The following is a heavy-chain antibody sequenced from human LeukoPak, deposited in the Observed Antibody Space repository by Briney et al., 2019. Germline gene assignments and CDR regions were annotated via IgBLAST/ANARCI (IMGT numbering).Heavy chain of an antibody. Sequence: GGSLRLSCAASGFTFDDYAMHWVRQAPGKGLEWVSGISWNSGSIGYADSVKGRFTISRDNAKNSLYLQMNSLRAEDTALYYCAKGRFIAVAGGNFDYWGQGTLVTVSS. CDR3: AKGRFIAVAGGNFDY. CDR2: ISWNSGSI. D-gene: IGHD6-19*01. CDR1: GFTFDDYA. V-gene: IGHV3-9*01. J-gene: IGHJ4*02.